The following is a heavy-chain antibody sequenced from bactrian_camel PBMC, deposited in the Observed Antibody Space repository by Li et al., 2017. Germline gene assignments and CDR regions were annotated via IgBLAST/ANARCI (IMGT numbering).Heavy chain of an antibody. D-gene: IGHD7*01. CDR1: IYIDANFC. CDR3: AAESTTPCVADGVWIEYDYKY. J-gene: IGHJ4*01. V-gene: IGHV3S55*01. Sequence: HVQLVESGGGSVQAGGSLTLSCQTSIYIDANFCMGWFRQAPGKEREGVAHIDSDGKWYAESLKGRSTISTDDANNTLSLQMNSLTPEDTAMYYCAAESTTPCVADGVWIEYDYKYWGQGTQVTVS. CDR2: IDSDGK.